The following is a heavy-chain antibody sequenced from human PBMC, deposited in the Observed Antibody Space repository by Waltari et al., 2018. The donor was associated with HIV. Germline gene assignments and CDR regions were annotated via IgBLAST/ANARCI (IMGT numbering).Heavy chain of an antibody. CDR1: GGPISSYY. V-gene: IGHV4-59*01. D-gene: IGHD3-22*01. CDR3: ARSYYDSSGYHLFDY. CDR2: VYYSGST. Sequence: QVQLQESGPGLVKPSETLSLTCTVSGGPISSYYWSWIRQPPGKGLEWIGYVYYSGSTNSNPPLESRVTISVDTSNNQFSLKLTSVTAADTAVYYCARSYYDSSGYHLFDYWGQGTLVTVSS. J-gene: IGHJ4*02.